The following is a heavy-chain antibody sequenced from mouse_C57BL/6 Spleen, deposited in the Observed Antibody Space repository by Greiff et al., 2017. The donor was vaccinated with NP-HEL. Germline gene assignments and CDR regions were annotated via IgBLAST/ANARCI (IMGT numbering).Heavy chain of an antibody. V-gene: IGHV5-17*01. CDR2: ISSGSSTI. Sequence: EVQLVESGGGLVKPGGSLKLSCAASGFTFSDYGMHWVRQAPEKGLEWVAYISSGSSTIYYADTVKGRFTISRDNAKNTLFLQMTSLRSEDTAMYYCARPYDLGGGYYFDYWGQGTTLTVSS. D-gene: IGHD2-3*01. CDR1: GFTFSDYG. J-gene: IGHJ2*01. CDR3: ARPYDLGGGYYFDY.